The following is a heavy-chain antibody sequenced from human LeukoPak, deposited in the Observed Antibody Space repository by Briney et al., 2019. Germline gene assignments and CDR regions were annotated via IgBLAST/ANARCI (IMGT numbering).Heavy chain of an antibody. CDR1: GYTFTSYY. CDR3: ARALQHGRGAFDI. J-gene: IGHJ3*02. V-gene: IGHV1-46*01. D-gene: IGHD1-1*01. CDR2: INPSGGNT. Sequence: ASVKVSCKASGYTFTSYYMHWVRQAPGQGLEWMGIINPSGGNTSYAQKFQGRVTMTRDMSTSTVYMELSSLRSEDTAVYYCARALQHGRGAFDIWGQGTMVTVSS.